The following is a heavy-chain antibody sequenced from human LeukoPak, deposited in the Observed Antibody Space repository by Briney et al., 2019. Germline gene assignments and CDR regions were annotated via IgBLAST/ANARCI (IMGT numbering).Heavy chain of an antibody. CDR2: IRSGGSDT. Sequence: GGSLRLSCAASGFTFSSYSMNWVRQAPGKGLVWVSRIRSGGSDTRYAESVKGRFTISRDNAKNTLYLQMNSLRAEDTAVYYCARDWFHAIDYWGQGTLVTVSS. V-gene: IGHV3-74*01. CDR1: GFTFSSYS. J-gene: IGHJ4*02. D-gene: IGHD2/OR15-2a*01. CDR3: ARDWFHAIDY.